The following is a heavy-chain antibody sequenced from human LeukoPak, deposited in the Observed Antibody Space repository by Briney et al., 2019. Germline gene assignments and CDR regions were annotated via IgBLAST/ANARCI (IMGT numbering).Heavy chain of an antibody. CDR2: IKSKTDGGTT. D-gene: IGHD1-26*01. J-gene: IGHJ4*02. V-gene: IGHV3-15*01. CDR3: TTWGIVGATTADY. Sequence: GGPLRLPCAPSGFLLSNPWMRGAREPPGRGREWVGRIKSKTDGGTTDYAAPVKGTFTISRDDSKNTLYLQMNSLETEDTAVYYCTTWGIVGATTADYWGQGTLVTVSS. CDR1: GFLLSNPW.